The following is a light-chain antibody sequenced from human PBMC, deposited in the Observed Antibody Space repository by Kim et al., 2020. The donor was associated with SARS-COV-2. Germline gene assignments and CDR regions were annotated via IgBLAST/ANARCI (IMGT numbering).Light chain of an antibody. Sequence: VSPGQTASITCPGDKLGDKYACWYQQKPGQSPVLVIYQDSKRPSGIPERFSGSNSGNTATLTISGTQAMDEADYYCQAWDSSTWVFGGGTQLTVL. CDR2: QDS. V-gene: IGLV3-1*01. CDR1: KLGDKY. CDR3: QAWDSSTWV. J-gene: IGLJ3*02.